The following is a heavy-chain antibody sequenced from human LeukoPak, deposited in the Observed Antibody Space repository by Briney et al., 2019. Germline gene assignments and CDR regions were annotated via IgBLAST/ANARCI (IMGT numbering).Heavy chain of an antibody. D-gene: IGHD6-19*01. CDR1: GYTFTGYY. Sequence: ASVTVSCKASGYTFTGYYMHWVRQAPGQGLEWMGWINPNSGGTNYAQKFQGRVTMTRDTSISTAYMELSRLRSDDTAVYYCARSPNSYSSGWYYFDYWGQGTLVTVSS. V-gene: IGHV1-2*02. J-gene: IGHJ4*02. CDR2: INPNSGGT. CDR3: ARSPNSYSSGWYYFDY.